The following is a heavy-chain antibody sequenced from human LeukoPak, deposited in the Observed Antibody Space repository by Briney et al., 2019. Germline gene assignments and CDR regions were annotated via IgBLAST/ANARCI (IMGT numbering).Heavy chain of an antibody. Sequence: PGGSLRLSCAASGFTFSSYAMSWVRQAPGKGLEWVSAISGSGGSTYYADSVRGRFTISRDNSKNTLYLQMNSLRAEDTAVYYCAKAPFSPPVVVAATILDYWGQGTLVTVSS. CDR2: ISGSGGST. D-gene: IGHD2-15*01. CDR3: AKAPFSPPVVVAATILDY. V-gene: IGHV3-23*01. J-gene: IGHJ4*02. CDR1: GFTFSSYA.